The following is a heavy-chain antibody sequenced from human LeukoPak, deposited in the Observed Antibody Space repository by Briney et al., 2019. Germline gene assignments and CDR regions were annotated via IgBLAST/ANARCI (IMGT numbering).Heavy chain of an antibody. Sequence: GASVKVSCKASGYTFTGYYMHWVRQAPGQGLEWMGWINPNSGGTNYAQKFQGRVTMTRDTSISTAYMELSRLRSDDTAVYYCARGYYYDSSGYYYRVYFQHWGQGTLVTVSS. V-gene: IGHV1-2*02. CDR1: GYTFTGYY. J-gene: IGHJ1*01. CDR3: ARGYYYDSSGYYYRVYFQH. D-gene: IGHD3-22*01. CDR2: INPNSGGT.